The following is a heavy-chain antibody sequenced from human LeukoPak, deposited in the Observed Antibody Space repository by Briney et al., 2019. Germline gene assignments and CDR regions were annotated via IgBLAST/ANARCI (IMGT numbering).Heavy chain of an antibody. J-gene: IGHJ5*02. D-gene: IGHD6-13*01. CDR2: IYHSGST. Sequence: PSETLSLTCTVSGYSISSGYYWGWIRQSPGKGLEWIGSIYHSGSTYCNPSLKSRVTISVDTSRNQFSLKLSSVTAADTAVYYCARIAERSGFLKGFDPWGQGTLVTVSS. V-gene: IGHV4-38-2*02. CDR3: ARIAERSGFLKGFDP. CDR1: GYSISSGYY.